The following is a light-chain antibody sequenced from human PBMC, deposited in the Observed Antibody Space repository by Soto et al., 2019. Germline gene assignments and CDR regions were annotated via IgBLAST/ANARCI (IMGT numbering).Light chain of an antibody. CDR2: GAS. J-gene: IGKJ3*01. CDR3: QQYGSSLFT. CDR1: QSVSSSY. Sequence: EMVLTQSPGTLSLSPGERATLSCRASQSVSSSYLAWYQQKPGQAPRLLIYGASSRATGITDRFSGSGSGTDFTITISRLEPEEFAVYYCQQYGSSLFTFGPGTKLDIK. V-gene: IGKV3-20*01.